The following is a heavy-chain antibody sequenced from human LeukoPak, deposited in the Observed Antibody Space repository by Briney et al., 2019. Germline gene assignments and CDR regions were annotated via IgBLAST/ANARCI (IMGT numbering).Heavy chain of an antibody. CDR2: IKQDGSEK. CDR3: ARDPPGYYDSSGYYDY. D-gene: IGHD3-22*01. V-gene: IGHV3-7*03. CDR1: GFTFSRYW. J-gene: IGHJ4*02. Sequence: GGSLRLSCAASGFTFSRYWMSWVRQAPGKGLEWVANIKQDGSEKYYVDSVKGRFTISRDNAKSSLYLQMNSLRAEDTAVYYCARDPPGYYDSSGYYDYWGQGTLVTVSS.